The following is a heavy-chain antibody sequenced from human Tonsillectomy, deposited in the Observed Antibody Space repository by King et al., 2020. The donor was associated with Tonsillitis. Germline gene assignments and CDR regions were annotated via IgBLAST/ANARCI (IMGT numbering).Heavy chain of an antibody. V-gene: IGHV3-9*01. J-gene: IGHJ6*02. Sequence: EVQLVESGGGLVQPGRSLRLSCAASGFTFDNYAMHWVRQAPGKGLEWVSGISWNGGSIGYADSVKGRFTISRDNAKNSLFLQMNSLRAEDTALYYCAKDTGISLSYGMDVWGQGTTVTVSS. CDR3: AKDTGISLSYGMDV. CDR2: ISWNGGSI. D-gene: IGHD6-13*01. CDR1: GFTFDNYA.